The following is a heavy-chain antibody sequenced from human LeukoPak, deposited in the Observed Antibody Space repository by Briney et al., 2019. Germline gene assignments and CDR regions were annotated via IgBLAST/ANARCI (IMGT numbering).Heavy chain of an antibody. D-gene: IGHD3-9*01. CDR1: GGFFSGYY. J-gene: IGHJ3*02. V-gene: IGHV4-34*01. CDR2: INHSGNI. CDR3: ARRGQRRYFDWLLRSGAFDI. Sequence: SDPLSLTCAVCGGFFSGYYWRWLRQPPGKGLEGIAEINHSGNINYNPSLKSRVTISVDTSKNQFSITLSSVTAADTAVYNCARRGQRRYFDWLLRSGAFDIWGQGTMVTVSS.